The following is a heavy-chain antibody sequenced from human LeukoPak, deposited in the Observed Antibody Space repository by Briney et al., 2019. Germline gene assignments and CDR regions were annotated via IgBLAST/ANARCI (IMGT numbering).Heavy chain of an antibody. CDR2: VFSGGGT. CDR3: TRDRDGYSADY. Sequence: GESLRLSCAASGITVRSNYMSWFRQAPGKGLEWVSVVFSGGGTYYADSVKGRFTTSRDNSENALYLQMNSLRAEDTAVYYCTRDRDGYSADYWGQGTLVTVSS. V-gene: IGHV3-66*01. CDR1: GITVRSNY. J-gene: IGHJ4*02. D-gene: IGHD5-24*01.